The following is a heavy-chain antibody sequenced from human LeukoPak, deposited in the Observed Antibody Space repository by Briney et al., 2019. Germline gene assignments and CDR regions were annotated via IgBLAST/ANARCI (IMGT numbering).Heavy chain of an antibody. V-gene: IGHV3-30*18. CDR2: ISYDGSNK. J-gene: IGHJ4*02. CDR3: AKEWVRTCFFED. CDR1: GFTFSSYG. D-gene: IGHD1-26*01. Sequence: GRPLRLSCAASGFTFSSYGMHWVRQAPGKGLEWVAVISYDGSNKYYADSVKGRFTISRDNSKNMLYLQMNSLRAEDTAVYYCAKEWVRTCFFEDWGQGTLVTVSS.